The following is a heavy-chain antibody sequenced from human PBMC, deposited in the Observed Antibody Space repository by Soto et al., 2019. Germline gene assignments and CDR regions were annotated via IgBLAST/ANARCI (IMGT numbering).Heavy chain of an antibody. D-gene: IGHD3-22*01. J-gene: IGHJ4*02. CDR1: EFTFSNYA. Sequence: GSLRLSCVGSEFTFSNYAMNWVRQAPGEGPEWVSLISSSGGTTYYADSVKGRFSISRDNSKNTLYLQMNSLRVEDTAVYYCAKAGNYNDRSGYYYFDLWGQGMLVTVSS. V-gene: IGHV3-23*01. CDR2: ISSSGGTT. CDR3: AKAGNYNDRSGYYYFDL.